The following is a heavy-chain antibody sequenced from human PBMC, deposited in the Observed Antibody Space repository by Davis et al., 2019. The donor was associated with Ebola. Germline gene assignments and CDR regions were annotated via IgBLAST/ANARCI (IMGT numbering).Heavy chain of an antibody. J-gene: IGHJ4*02. Sequence: PGGSLRLSCAASGFTFSSYSMNWVRQAPGKGLEWVSSISSSSSYIYYADSVKGRFTISRDNAKNSLYLQMNSLRAEDTAVYYCARGSYCSSTSCYYFDYWGQGTLVTVSS. CDR3: ARGSYCSSTSCYYFDY. D-gene: IGHD2-2*01. CDR2: ISSSSSYI. CDR1: GFTFSSYS. V-gene: IGHV3-21*01.